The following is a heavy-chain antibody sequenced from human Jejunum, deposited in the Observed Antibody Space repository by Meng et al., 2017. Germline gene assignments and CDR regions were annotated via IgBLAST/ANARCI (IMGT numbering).Heavy chain of an antibody. V-gene: IGHV4-4*02. CDR3: ARGGYYSFDY. Sequence: VPREGSGPGPVKPSETLSLTWAGSGGSISSVYWWTWVRQSPGKGLEWIGEIYHSGSTNYNPSLKSRVTISVDKSKNQFSLKLTSVTAADTAVYYCARGGYYSFDYWGQGTLVTVSS. CDR2: IYHSGST. D-gene: IGHD5-18*01. J-gene: IGHJ4*02. CDR1: GGSISSVYW.